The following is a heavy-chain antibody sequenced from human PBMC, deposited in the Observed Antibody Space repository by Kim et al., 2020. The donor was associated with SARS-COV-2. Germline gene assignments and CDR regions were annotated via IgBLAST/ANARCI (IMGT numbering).Heavy chain of an antibody. CDR1: GFTFSSYW. Sequence: GGSLRLSCAASGFTFSSYWMSWVRQAPGKGLEWVANIKQDGSEKYYVDSVKGRFTISRDNAKNSLYLQMNSLRAEDMAVYYCARYSGDIVVVPAAGGFDYWGQGTLVTVSS. J-gene: IGHJ4*02. CDR2: IKQDGSEK. V-gene: IGHV3-7*01. CDR3: ARYSGDIVVVPAAGGFDY. D-gene: IGHD2-2*01.